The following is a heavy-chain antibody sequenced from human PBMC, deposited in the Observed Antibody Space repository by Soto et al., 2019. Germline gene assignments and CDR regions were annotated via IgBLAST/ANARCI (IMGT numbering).Heavy chain of an antibody. CDR3: AYYDSSGYFSHFDS. CDR2: VYWNDER. Sequence: QIALQESGPTVVKPTQTLTLTCTFSGFSLTTTGVGVGWIRHAPGKALEWLAMVYWNDERRYSPSLKSRLTITQDTSKNQVVLTMTYMDPVDTATYFCAYYDSSGYFSHFDSWGQGTLVTVSS. D-gene: IGHD3-22*01. CDR1: GFSLTTTGVG. V-gene: IGHV2-5*01. J-gene: IGHJ4*02.